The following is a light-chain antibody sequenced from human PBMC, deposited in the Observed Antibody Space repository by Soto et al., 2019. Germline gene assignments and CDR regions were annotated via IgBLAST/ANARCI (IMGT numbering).Light chain of an antibody. CDR1: SSDVGAYNH. CDR3: SSYTTRSTLV. V-gene: IGLV2-14*01. CDR2: EVS. Sequence: QSVLTQPASVSGSPGQSITISCTGTSSDVGAYNHVSWYQQHPGKAPKLIISEVSNRPSGISNRFSGSKSGNTASLIISGLHTEDEADYYCSSYTTRSTLVFGGGTKLTVL. J-gene: IGLJ2*01.